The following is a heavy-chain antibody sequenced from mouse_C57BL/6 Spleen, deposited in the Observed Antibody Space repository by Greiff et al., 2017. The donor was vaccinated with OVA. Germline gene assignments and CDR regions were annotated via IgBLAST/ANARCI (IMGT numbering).Heavy chain of an antibody. J-gene: IGHJ4*01. CDR3: ARSDDYYAMDY. V-gene: IGHV1-52*01. CDR1: GYTFPSYW. Sequence: VQLQQPGAELVRPGSSVKLTCKASGYTFPSYWMHWVKQRPIQGLEWIGNIDPSDSETHYNQKFKDKATLTVDKSSSTAYMQLSSLTSEDSAVYYCARSDDYYAMDYWGQGTSVTVSS. CDR2: IDPSDSET.